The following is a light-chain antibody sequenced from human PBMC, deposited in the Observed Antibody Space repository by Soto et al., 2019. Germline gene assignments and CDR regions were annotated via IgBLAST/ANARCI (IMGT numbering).Light chain of an antibody. V-gene: IGLV2-8*01. CDR1: SSDVGGYNY. Sequence: QSVLTQPPSASGSTGQSVTISCTGPSSDVGGYNYVSWYQQHPGKAPKLMIYEVSKRPSGVPDRFSGSKAGNTASLTVSGLQAEDEADYYCSSYAGSNNLVFGRGTKLTVL. CDR3: SSYAGSNNLV. CDR2: EVS. J-gene: IGLJ2*01.